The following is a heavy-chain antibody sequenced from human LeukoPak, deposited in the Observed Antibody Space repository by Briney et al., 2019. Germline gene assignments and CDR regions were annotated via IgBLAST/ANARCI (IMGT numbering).Heavy chain of an antibody. J-gene: IGHJ3*02. Sequence: SETLSLTCTVSGGSISSYYWSWIRQPPGKGLEWIGYIYYIGRTNYNPSLKSRVTISVDTSKSQFSLMLTSVTAADTAVYYCARSPIAARPSDAFDIWGQGTMVTVSS. CDR3: ARSPIAARPSDAFDI. D-gene: IGHD6-6*01. CDR1: GGSISSYY. V-gene: IGHV4-59*01. CDR2: IYYIGRT.